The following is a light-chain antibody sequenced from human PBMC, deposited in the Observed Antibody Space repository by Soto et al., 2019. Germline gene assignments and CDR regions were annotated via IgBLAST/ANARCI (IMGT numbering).Light chain of an antibody. CDR2: VEGSGSY. V-gene: IGLV4-60*03. J-gene: IGLJ3*02. Sequence: QSVLTQSSSASASLGSSVKLTCTLSSGHSTYVIAWHQQQSGKAPRYLMKVEGSGSYNKGSGVPDRFSGSSSGADRYLTISNHQAEDEADYYCETWDGNSWVFGGGTKLTVL. CDR3: ETWDGNSWV. CDR1: SGHSTYV.